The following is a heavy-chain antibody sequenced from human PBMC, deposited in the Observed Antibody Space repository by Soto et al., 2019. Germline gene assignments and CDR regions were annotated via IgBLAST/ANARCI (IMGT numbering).Heavy chain of an antibody. Sequence: EVQLLESGGRLVLPGGSLRLSCAASGFTFTSSAMNWVRQAPGKGLEWVSGISSSGGLTYYADSVKGRFSISRDNSKNTLYLEMNSLRAEDTAGYYCAKVGFSLDNWGHGTLVTVSS. J-gene: IGHJ4*01. CDR3: AKVGFSLDN. CDR2: ISSSGGLT. CDR1: GFTFTSSA. V-gene: IGHV3-23*01. D-gene: IGHD3-10*01.